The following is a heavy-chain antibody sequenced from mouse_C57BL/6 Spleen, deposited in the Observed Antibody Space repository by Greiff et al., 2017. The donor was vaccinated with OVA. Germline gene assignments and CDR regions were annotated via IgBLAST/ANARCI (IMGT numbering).Heavy chain of an antibody. CDR1: GFTFSSYT. CDR2: ISGGGGNT. V-gene: IGHV5-9*01. Sequence: EVQLVESGGGLVKPGGSLKLSCAASGFTFSSYTMSWVRQTPEKRLEWVATISGGGGNTYYPDSVKGRFTISRDNAKNTLYLQMSSLRSEDTALYYWARQVVATEYCDVWGTGTTVTVSS. CDR3: ARQVVATEYCDV. J-gene: IGHJ1*03. D-gene: IGHD1-1*01.